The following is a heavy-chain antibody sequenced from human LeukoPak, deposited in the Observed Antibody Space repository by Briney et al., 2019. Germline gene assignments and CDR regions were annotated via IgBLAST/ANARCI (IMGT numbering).Heavy chain of an antibody. D-gene: IGHD5-18*01. V-gene: IGHV3-7*01. CDR3: ATHRGYSYGTAEDFDY. CDR2: IKPDGSEK. J-gene: IGHJ4*02. CDR1: GFTFRNYW. Sequence: PGGSLRLSCAASGFTFRNYWMNWVRQAPGKGLEWVANIKPDGSEKRYVDSVKGRFTISRDNAKNSLYLQMNSLRAEDTALYYCATHRGYSYGTAEDFDYWGQGTLVTVSS.